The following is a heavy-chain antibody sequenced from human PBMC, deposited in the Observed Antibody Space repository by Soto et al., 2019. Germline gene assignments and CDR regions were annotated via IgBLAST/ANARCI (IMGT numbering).Heavy chain of an antibody. V-gene: IGHV3-23*01. J-gene: IGHJ4*02. D-gene: IGHD3-10*01. CDR2: ISGSGGST. CDR1: GFTFSSYA. Sequence: GGSLRLSCAASGFTFSSYAMSWVRQAPGKGLEWVSAISGSGGSTYYADSVKGRFTISRDNSKNTLYLQMNSLRAEDTAVYYCAKDRLPPRDPEYYFDYWGQGTLVTVSS. CDR3: AKDRLPPRDPEYYFDY.